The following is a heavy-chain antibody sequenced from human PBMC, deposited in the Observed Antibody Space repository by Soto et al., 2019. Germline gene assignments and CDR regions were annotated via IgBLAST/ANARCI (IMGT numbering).Heavy chain of an antibody. V-gene: IGHV5-51*01. CDR1: VYSFTTYW. Sequence: GESRKISCKGSVYSFTTYWIGWVRQMPGKGLEWMGIIYPGDSDTRYSPSFQGQVTISADKSISTAYLQWSTLKASDTAMYYCARREDSAIALDYWGPGTLVTVSS. CDR3: ARREDSAIALDY. D-gene: IGHD5-18*01. CDR2: IYPGDSDT. J-gene: IGHJ4*02.